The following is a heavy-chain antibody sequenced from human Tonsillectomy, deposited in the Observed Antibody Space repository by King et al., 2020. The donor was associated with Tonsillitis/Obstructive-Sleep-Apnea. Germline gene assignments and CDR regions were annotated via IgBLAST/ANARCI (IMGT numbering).Heavy chain of an antibody. D-gene: IGHD2-21*01. CDR1: GGPISSYY. J-gene: IGHJ6*02. CDR3: ARDAVAGGARVYYYYGLDV. V-gene: IGHV4-59*01. Sequence: QLQESGPGLVKPSETLSLTCTVSGGPISSYYWSWIRQPPGKGLEWIGYIYYSGSTNYNPSLKSRVTISVDTSKNQFSLKLSSVTAADTAVYYCARDAVAGGARVYYYYGLDVWGQGTTVTVSS. CDR2: IYYSGST.